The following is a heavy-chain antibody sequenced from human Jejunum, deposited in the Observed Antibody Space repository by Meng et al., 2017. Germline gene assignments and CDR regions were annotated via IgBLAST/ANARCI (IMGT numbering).Heavy chain of an antibody. J-gene: IGHJ4*02. D-gene: IGHD1-26*01. CDR1: GFTFSSYW. CDR2: INSDGSTT. CDR3: ARDGRSGSYFDS. Sequence: EVERVEAGGGLVQPGGSLRISCAAAGFTFSSYWIHWVRQVPGKGLVWVSRINSDGSTTSYADSVKGRFTTSRDNAKNTLYLQMNSLRVEDTAVYYCARDGRSGSYFDSWGQGTLVTVSS. V-gene: IGHV3-74*01.